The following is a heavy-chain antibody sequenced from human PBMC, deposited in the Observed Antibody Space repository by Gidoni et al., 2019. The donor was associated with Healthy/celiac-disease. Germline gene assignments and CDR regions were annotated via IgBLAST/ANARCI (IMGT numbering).Heavy chain of an antibody. D-gene: IGHD4-4*01. V-gene: IGHV4-30-2*01. CDR3: ARAHSNYPYYYYYMDV. CDR1: GGSISSGGYS. J-gene: IGHJ6*03. CDR2: IYHSGST. Sequence: QLQLQESGSGLVKPSQTLSLTCAVSGGSISSGGYSWSWIRQPPGKGLEWIGYIYHSGSTYYNPSLKSRVTISVDRSKTQFSLKLSSVTAADTAVYYCARAHSNYPYYYYYMDVWGKGTTVTVSS.